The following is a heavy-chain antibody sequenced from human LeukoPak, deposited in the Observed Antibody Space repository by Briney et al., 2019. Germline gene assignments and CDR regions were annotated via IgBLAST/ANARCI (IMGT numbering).Heavy chain of an antibody. CDR2: ISGSGGST. CDR1: GLTFSSYG. J-gene: IGHJ6*03. V-gene: IGHV3-21*01. CDR3: ARDGGDSSGYYFYYYYYMDV. Sequence: GGSLRLSCAASGLTFSSYGMHWVRQAPGKGLEWVSAISGSGGSTYYADSVKGRFTISRDNAKNSLYLQMNSLRAEDTAVYYCARDGGDSSGYYFYYYYYMDVWGKGTTVTVSS. D-gene: IGHD3-22*01.